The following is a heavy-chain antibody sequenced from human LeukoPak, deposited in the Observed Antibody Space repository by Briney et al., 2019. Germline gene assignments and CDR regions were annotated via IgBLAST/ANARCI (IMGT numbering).Heavy chain of an antibody. D-gene: IGHD3-22*01. J-gene: IGHJ4*02. Sequence: SETLSLTCTVSGGSISSSSYYWGWIRQPPGKGLEWIGSIYYSGSTYYNPSLKSRVTISVDTSKNQFSLKLSSVTAADTAVYYCVRRHYDSTGRDFDYWGRGTLVTVSS. CDR2: IYYSGST. CDR1: GGSISSSSYY. CDR3: VRRHYDSTGRDFDY. V-gene: IGHV4-39*01.